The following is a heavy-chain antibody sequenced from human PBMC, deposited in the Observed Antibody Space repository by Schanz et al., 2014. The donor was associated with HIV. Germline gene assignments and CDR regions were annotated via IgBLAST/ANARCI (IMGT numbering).Heavy chain of an antibody. CDR3: ARGSWYSGGWYDDYNYYDVDV. V-gene: IGHV3-21*02. Sequence: DVQLLESGGGLVKPGGSLRLSCAASGFSLNGYGMNWVRQAPGKGLEWVSSISSTTTFLHYSDSVKGRFTISRDNANNSLSLQMNSLRAEDTAVYFCARGSWYSGGWYDDYNYYDVDVWGQGTTVIVSS. D-gene: IGHD6-19*01. J-gene: IGHJ6*02. CDR1: GFSLNGYG. CDR2: ISSTTTFL.